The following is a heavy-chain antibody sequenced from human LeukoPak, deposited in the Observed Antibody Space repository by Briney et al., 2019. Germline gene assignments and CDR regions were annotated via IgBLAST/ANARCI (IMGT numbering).Heavy chain of an antibody. V-gene: IGHV5-51*01. J-gene: IGHJ4*02. Sequence: GESLQISCKGSGYSFTSYWIGWVRQMPGKGLEWMGIIYPGDSDTRYSPSFQGQVTISADKSISTAYLQWSSLKASDTAMYYCARRGSHYYDSSGYLNWGQGTLVTVSS. CDR2: IYPGDSDT. D-gene: IGHD3-22*01. CDR1: GYSFTSYW. CDR3: ARRGSHYYDSSGYLN.